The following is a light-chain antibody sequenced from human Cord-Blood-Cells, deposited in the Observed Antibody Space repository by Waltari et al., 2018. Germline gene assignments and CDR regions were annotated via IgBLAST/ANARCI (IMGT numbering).Light chain of an antibody. CDR2: DAS. CDR3: QQYDNLPLT. J-gene: IGKJ4*01. Sequence: DLQMTQSPYSLSASVGDRVTITCQPSQDISHYLNWYKQKPGKDPKILIYDASNLETGVPSRFSGSGSGTDLTFTISSLQPEDIATYYCQQYDNLPLTFGGGTKVEIK. V-gene: IGKV1-33*01. CDR1: QDISHY.